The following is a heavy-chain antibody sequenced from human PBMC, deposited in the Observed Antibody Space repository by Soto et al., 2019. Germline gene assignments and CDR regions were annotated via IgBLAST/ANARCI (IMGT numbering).Heavy chain of an antibody. J-gene: IGHJ4*02. CDR2: IHYSGST. CDR1: GDSISSYY. Sequence: SETLSLTCTVSGDSISSYYWSWIRQPPGKGLEWIGYIHYSGSTNYNPSLKSRVTISVDTSKNQFSLRLSSVTAADTAVYYCARHETLHWDYDYWGQGTLVTVSS. D-gene: IGHD1-7*01. V-gene: IGHV4-59*08. CDR3: ARHETLHWDYDY.